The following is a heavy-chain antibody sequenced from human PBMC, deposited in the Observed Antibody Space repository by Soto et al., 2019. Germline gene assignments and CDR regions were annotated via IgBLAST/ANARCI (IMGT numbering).Heavy chain of an antibody. Sequence: SETLSLTRVVSGGAISSTNWWTWVRQTPGKGLEWIGEIYHTGSTKYNPSLKNRVTISLDKSNNQFSLNLKSVTAADTAVYYCARHKYHSSGPSAYWGQGTLVTVSP. J-gene: IGHJ4*02. D-gene: IGHD3-22*01. CDR2: IYHTGST. V-gene: IGHV4-4*02. CDR3: ARHKYHSSGPSAY. CDR1: GGAISSTNW.